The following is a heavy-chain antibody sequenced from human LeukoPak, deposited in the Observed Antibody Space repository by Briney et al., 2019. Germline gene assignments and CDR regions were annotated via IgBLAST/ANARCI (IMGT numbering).Heavy chain of an antibody. J-gene: IGHJ5*02. Sequence: GGFLRLSCAASGFTLSNAYMRWVRQAPGKGVEWVGRIKNKTNRPTTHYPPPVKGRFTISSDDSKNTLYLQMNSLKTEDTAVYYCTTTIVGVTTWFDPWGQGTLVTVSS. CDR2: IKNKTNRPTT. CDR3: TTTIVGVTTWFDP. V-gene: IGHV3-15*01. CDR1: GFTLSNAY. D-gene: IGHD1-26*01.